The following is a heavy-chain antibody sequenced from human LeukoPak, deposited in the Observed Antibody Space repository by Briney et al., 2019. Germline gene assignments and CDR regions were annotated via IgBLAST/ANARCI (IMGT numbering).Heavy chain of an antibody. J-gene: IGHJ5*02. D-gene: IGHD2-15*01. CDR3: ASAEGTGYCSGGSCYAGWFDP. CDR1: GYTFTSYG. V-gene: IGHV1-18*01. Sequence: ASVKVSCKASGYTFTSYGISWVRQAPGQGLEWMGWISAYNGNTNYAQKLQGRVTMTTDTSTSTAYMELSSLRSEDTAVYYCASAEGTGYCSGGSCYAGWFDPWGQGTLVTVSS. CDR2: ISAYNGNT.